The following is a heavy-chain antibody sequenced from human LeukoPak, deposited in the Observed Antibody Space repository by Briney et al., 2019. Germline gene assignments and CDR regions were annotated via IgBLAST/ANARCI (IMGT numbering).Heavy chain of an antibody. CDR3: ATYGMDV. V-gene: IGHV4-34*01. Sequence: SETLSLTCAVYGGSYSGYYWSWIRQPPGKGLEWIGEINHSGSTNYNPSLKSRVTISVDTSKNQFSLKLSSVTAADTAVYYCATYGMDVWGQGTTVTVSS. J-gene: IGHJ6*02. CDR1: GGSYSGYY. CDR2: INHSGST.